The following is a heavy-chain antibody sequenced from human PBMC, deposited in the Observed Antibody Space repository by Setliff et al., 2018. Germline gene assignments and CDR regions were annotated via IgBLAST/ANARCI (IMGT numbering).Heavy chain of an antibody. J-gene: IGHJ6*03. Sequence: GGSLRLSCAASGFNFMNYGMNWVRQAPGEGLEWVSAISRRGDGDKTHYADSAKCRFTISRDISKNTLYVQMNSLRPEETAVYYCARSRYTSRWYEMSSMDVWGKGTTVTVSS. CDR1: GFNFMNYG. D-gene: IGHD6-13*01. CDR3: ARSRYTSRWYEMSSMDV. V-gene: IGHV3-23*01. CDR2: ISRRGDGDKT.